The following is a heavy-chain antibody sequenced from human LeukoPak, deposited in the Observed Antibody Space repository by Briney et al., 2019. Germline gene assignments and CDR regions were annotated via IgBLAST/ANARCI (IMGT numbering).Heavy chain of an antibody. CDR3: ARLYDFWSGYYDR. J-gene: IGHJ4*02. CDR2: IYYSGST. CDR1: GGSISSYY. D-gene: IGHD3-3*01. Sequence: PSETLSLTCTVSGGSISSYYWSWIRQPPGKGLEWIGYIYYSGSTNYNPSLKSRVTISVDTSKNQFSLKLCSVTAADTAVYYCARLYDFWSGYYDRWGQGTLVTVSS. V-gene: IGHV4-59*08.